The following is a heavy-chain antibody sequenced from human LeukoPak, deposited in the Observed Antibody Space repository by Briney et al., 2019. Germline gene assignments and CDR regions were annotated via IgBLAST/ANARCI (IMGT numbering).Heavy chain of an antibody. D-gene: IGHD2-15*01. J-gene: IGHJ5*02. Sequence: GGSLRLSCAASGFILSSNYMNWVRQAPGKGLEWVSINYSGGSTFYADSVKGRFTISRDNSKNTLFLQMNSLRAEDTAVYYCARERGRYCSGGSCLTGFDPWGQGTLVTVSS. CDR3: ARERGRYCSGGSCLTGFDP. CDR2: NYSGGST. CDR1: GFILSSNY. V-gene: IGHV3-53*01.